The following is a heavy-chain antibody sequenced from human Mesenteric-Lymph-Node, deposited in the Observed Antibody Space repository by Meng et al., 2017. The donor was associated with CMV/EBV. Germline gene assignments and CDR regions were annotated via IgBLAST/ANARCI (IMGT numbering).Heavy chain of an antibody. CDR3: AKQTGGGPFD. CDR2: ITTGGGTT. J-gene: IGHJ4*02. D-gene: IGHD7-27*01. Sequence: GESLKISCAASGFTFSSYAMTWVRQAPGKGLEWVSGITTGGGTTYYADSVKGRFTISRDNSKNTLYLQMNSLRAEDAAVYYCAKQTGGGPFDWGQGTLVTVSS. CDR1: GFTFSSYA. V-gene: IGHV3-23*01.